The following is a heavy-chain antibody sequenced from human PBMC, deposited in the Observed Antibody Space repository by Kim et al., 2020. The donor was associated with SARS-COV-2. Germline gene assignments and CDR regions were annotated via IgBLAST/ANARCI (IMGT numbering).Heavy chain of an antibody. V-gene: IGHV4-39*07. CDR3: ATDAAEPLGKCSHFQH. D-gene: IGHD1-26*01. CDR1: GGSMSSGSFY. CDR2: LNYNGVT. J-gene: IGHJ1*01. Sequence: SETLSLTCTVSGGSMSSGSFYWAWVRLSPGRGLEWIATLNYNGVTYYKPSLKSRVTISVAKSKNQFSLELRSVTAADTAIYYCATDAAEPLGKCSHFQH.